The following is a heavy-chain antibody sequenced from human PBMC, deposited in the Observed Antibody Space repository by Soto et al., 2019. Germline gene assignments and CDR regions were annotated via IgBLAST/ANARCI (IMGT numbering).Heavy chain of an antibody. Sequence: QVQLQESGPGLVKPSQTLSLTCTVSGGSISSGNYYWSWIRQPPGKDLEWIGFMSYSGSTSYNASLKSRVTISVDTSKSQFSLNLSFVTAADTAVYYCATMGTPATGLYYFDNWGQGTLVTVSS. V-gene: IGHV4-30-4*01. D-gene: IGHD1-7*01. CDR1: GGSISSGNYY. CDR2: MSYSGST. CDR3: ATMGTPATGLYYFDN. J-gene: IGHJ4*02.